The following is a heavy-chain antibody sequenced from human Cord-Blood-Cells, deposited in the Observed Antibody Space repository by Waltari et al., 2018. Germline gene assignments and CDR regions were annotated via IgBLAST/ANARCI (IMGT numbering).Heavy chain of an antibody. D-gene: IGHD3-10*01. J-gene: IGHJ3*02. CDR3: ARSHYGSGSDTAFDI. CDR1: GYTFTGYH. V-gene: IGHV1-2*04. Sequence: QVQLVQSGAEVKKPGASVKVSCKASGYTFTGYHMHWGGQAPGQGLEWMGWINPNSGGTNYAQKFQGWVTMTRDTSISTAYMELSRLRSDDTAVYYCARSHYGSGSDTAFDIWGQGTMVTVSS. CDR2: INPNSGGT.